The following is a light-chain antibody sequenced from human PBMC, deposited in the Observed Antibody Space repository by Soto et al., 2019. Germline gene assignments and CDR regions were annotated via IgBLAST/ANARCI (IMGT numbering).Light chain of an antibody. Sequence: DIQMTQSPSSLSASVGDRFTITCLASQSISSYLNWYQQKPGKAPKLLIYAAPSLQSGVPSRFSGSGSGTDFTLTISSLQPEDFATYYCQQSYSTPLTFGGGTKVDIK. J-gene: IGKJ4*01. V-gene: IGKV1-39*01. CDR1: QSISSY. CDR2: AAP. CDR3: QQSYSTPLT.